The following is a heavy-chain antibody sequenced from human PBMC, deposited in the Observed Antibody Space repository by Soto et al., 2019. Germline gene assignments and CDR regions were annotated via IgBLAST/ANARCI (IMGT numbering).Heavy chain of an antibody. CDR2: FDPEDGET. CDR1: GYTLTELS. CDR3: ARGVRGLLWFGDK. V-gene: IGHV1-24*01. Sequence: QVQLVQSGAEVKKPGASVKVSCKVSGYTLTELSMHWVRQAPGKGLEWMGGFDPEDGETIYAQKFKGRVXXTXDXCTDTAYMELSSLRSEDTAVYYCARGVRGLLWFGDKWGQGTLVTVSS. J-gene: IGHJ4*02. D-gene: IGHD3-10*01.